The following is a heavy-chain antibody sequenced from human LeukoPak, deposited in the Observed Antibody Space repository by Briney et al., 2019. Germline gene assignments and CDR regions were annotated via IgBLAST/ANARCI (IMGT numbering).Heavy chain of an antibody. CDR3: AKDELLWFGELAGIPY. CDR1: GFTFSSYA. CDR2: ISGSGGST. V-gene: IGHV3-23*01. Sequence: GGSLRLPCAASGFTFSSYAMSWVRQAPGKGLEWASAISGSGGSTYYAGSVKGRFTISRDNSKNTLYLQMNSLRAEDTAVYYCAKDELLWFGELAGIPYWGQGTLVTVSS. J-gene: IGHJ4*02. D-gene: IGHD3-10*01.